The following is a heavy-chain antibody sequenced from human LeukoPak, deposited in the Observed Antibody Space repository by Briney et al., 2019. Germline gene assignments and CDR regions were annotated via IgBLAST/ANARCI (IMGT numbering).Heavy chain of an antibody. CDR3: ARVRPRLSVAGNGGNWFDP. CDR1: GYTFTSYD. CDR2: MNPNSGNT. J-gene: IGHJ5*02. Sequence: ASVKVSCKASGYTFTSYDINWVRQATGQGLEWMGWMNPNSGNTGYAQKFQGRVTMTRNTSISTAYMELSSLRSEDTAVYYCARVRPRLSVAGNGGNWFDPWGQGTLVTVSS. D-gene: IGHD6-19*01. V-gene: IGHV1-8*01.